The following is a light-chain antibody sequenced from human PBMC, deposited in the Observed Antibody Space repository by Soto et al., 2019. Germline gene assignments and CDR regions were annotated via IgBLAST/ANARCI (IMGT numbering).Light chain of an antibody. CDR2: EVN. CDR1: SSDVGGYNY. J-gene: IGLJ3*02. CDR3: ISYTTTSTWV. V-gene: IGLV2-14*01. Sequence: QSALTQPASVSGSPRQSITISCTGTSSDVGGYNYVSWFQQHPGKAPKLMIYEVNNRPSGVSNRFSGSKSGNTASLTISGLQAEDEADYYCISYTTTSTWVFGGGTKLTVL.